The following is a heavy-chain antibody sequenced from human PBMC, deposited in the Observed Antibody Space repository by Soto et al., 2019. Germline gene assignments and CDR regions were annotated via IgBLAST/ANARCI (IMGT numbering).Heavy chain of an antibody. J-gene: IGHJ4*02. Sequence: SETLSLTCTVSGGSISSYYWSWIRQPPGKGLEWIGYIYYSGSTNYNPSLKSRVTISVDTSKNQFSLKLSSVTAADTAVYYCARSMPHYDFWSGYPDYWGQGTLVTVSS. CDR1: GGSISSYY. CDR3: ARSMPHYDFWSGYPDY. D-gene: IGHD3-3*01. CDR2: IYYSGST. V-gene: IGHV4-59*01.